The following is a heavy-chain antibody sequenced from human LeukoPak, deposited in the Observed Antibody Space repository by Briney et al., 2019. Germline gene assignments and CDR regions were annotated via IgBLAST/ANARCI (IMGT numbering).Heavy chain of an antibody. J-gene: IGHJ4*02. CDR1: GFTFSSYA. D-gene: IGHD3-9*01. CDR2: ISYDGSNK. CDR3: ARDYGLRYFGPYFDY. Sequence: GGSLRLSCAASGFTFSSYAMHWVRQAPGKGLEWVAVISYDGSNKYYADSVKGRFTISRDNSKNTLYLQMNSLRAEDTAVYYCARDYGLRYFGPYFDYWGQGTLVTVSS. V-gene: IGHV3-30-3*01.